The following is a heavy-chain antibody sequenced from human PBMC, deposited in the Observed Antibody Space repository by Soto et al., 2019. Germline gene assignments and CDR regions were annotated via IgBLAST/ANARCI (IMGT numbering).Heavy chain of an antibody. J-gene: IGHJ5*02. CDR2: IIPIFGTA. CDR1: GGAFSNYG. D-gene: IGHD3-22*01. V-gene: IGHV1-69*06. Sequence: SVKVSCKASGGAFSNYGISWVRQAPGQGLEWMGGIIPIFGTANYAQKFQGRVTITADKSTSTAYMELSSLRSEDTAVYYCAREGDRNWFDPWGQGTLVSVSS. CDR3: AREGDRNWFDP.